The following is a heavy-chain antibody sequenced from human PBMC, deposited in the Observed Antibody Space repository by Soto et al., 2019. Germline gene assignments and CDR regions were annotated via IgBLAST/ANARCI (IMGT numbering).Heavy chain of an antibody. J-gene: IGHJ4*02. D-gene: IGHD2-15*01. V-gene: IGHV3-13*01. CDR3: AKERDSDSVPWQESDS. Sequence: EVQLVESGGGLVQPGGPLGLSFLPSGFTFGSYTRPGVPQVQGKGLRWVQAIPIYGATFYSAPARGRFTISRENAKSSLYLQMNSLRDEDTAMYYCAKERDSDSVPWQESDSWGQGTLVTVSS. CDR2: IPIYGAT. CDR1: GFTFGSYT.